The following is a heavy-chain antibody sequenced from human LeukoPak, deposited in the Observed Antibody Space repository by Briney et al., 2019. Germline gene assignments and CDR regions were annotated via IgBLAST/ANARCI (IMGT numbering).Heavy chain of an antibody. CDR3: VRAHHSSLWATWLN. V-gene: IGHV3-11*05. Sequence: PGGSLRLPCASSGFILHDYYMSWIRQAPGKGLEWVSYISSSSSYTNYADSVKGRCTISRDNAKKSLYLQMNSLRAEDTAVYYCVRAHHSSLWATWLNWGQGTLVTVSS. D-gene: IGHD6-19*01. J-gene: IGHJ4*02. CDR1: GFILHDYY. CDR2: ISSSSSYT.